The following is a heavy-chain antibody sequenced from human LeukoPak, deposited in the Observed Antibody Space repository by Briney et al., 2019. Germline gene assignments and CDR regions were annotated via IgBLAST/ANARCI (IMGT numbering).Heavy chain of an antibody. CDR1: GFPFSSYS. J-gene: IGHJ4*02. D-gene: IGHD3-9*01. CDR2: ISSSSSYI. V-gene: IGHV3-21*01. Sequence: GGSLRLSCAASGFPFSSYSMNWVRQAPGKGLEWVSSISSSSSYIYYADSVKGRFTISRDNAKNSLYLQMNSLRAEDTAVYYCARDWGSGITIFWDYWGQGTLVTVSS. CDR3: ARDWGSGITIFWDY.